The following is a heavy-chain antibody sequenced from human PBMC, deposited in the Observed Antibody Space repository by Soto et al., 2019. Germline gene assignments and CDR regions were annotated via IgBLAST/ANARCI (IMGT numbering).Heavy chain of an antibody. Sequence: DVQLVESGGAVVQPGESLRLSCEVSGFTFSMYSMTWVRQAPGKGLEWVAKIPQEGGDGHYADSVKGRFTISRDNAKNSVFLQMNNLRAADTAVYYCARDQLILPAHAFFHGSDVWGQGATVTVS. D-gene: IGHD2-2*01. J-gene: IGHJ6*02. V-gene: IGHV3-7*03. CDR3: ARDQLILPAHAFFHGSDV. CDR1: GFTFSMYS. CDR2: IPQEGGDG.